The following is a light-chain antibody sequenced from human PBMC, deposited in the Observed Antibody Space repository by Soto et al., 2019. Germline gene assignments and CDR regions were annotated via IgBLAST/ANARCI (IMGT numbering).Light chain of an antibody. CDR1: QSVSSGH. CDR3: QKYGSSWT. J-gene: IGKJ1*01. CDR2: AAS. Sequence: IVLTQSPGTLSLSRGERATLSCRVSQSVSSGHLAWYQQKPGQGPRLLIYAASNRASGIPDRFSGSGSGTDFTLTITRLEPEDFAVYYCQKYGSSWTFGQGTKVEVK. V-gene: IGKV3-20*01.